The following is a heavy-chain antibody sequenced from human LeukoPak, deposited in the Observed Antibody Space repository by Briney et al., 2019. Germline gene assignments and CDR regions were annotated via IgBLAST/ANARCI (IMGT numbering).Heavy chain of an antibody. Sequence: TLSLTCTVSGDSVSSYYWSWIRQPPGKGLEWIGYIYNSGSTNYNPSLKSRVTISVDTSKNQFSLKLSSVTAADTAVYYCARDRDYYDSSGRTYYYYGMDVWGQGTTVTVSS. CDR1: GDSVSSYY. V-gene: IGHV4-59*02. J-gene: IGHJ6*02. CDR2: IYNSGST. D-gene: IGHD3-22*01. CDR3: ARDRDYYDSSGRTYYYYGMDV.